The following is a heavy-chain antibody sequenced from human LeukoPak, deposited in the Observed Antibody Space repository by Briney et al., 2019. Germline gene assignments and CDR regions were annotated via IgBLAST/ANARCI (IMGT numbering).Heavy chain of an antibody. J-gene: IGHJ3*02. CDR2: INPNSGGT. D-gene: IGHD1-26*01. V-gene: IGHV1-2*02. Sequence: ASVKVSCKASGYTFTGYYMHWVRQAPGQGLEWMGWINPNSGGTNYAQKFQGRVTMTRDTSISTAYMELSRLRSDDTAVYYCARGGRWELPRPYAFEIWGQGTMVTVSS. CDR1: GYTFTGYY. CDR3: ARGGRWELPRPYAFEI.